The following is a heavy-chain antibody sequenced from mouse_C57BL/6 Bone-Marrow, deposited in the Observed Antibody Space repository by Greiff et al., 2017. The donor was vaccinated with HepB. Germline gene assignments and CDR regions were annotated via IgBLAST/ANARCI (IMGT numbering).Heavy chain of an antibody. V-gene: IGHV1-15*01. CDR1: GYTFTDYE. Sequence: VQLQQSGAELVRPGASVTLSCKASGYTFTDYEMHWVKQTPVHGLEWIGAIDPETGGTAYNQKFKGKAILTADKSSSTAYMELRSLTSEDSAVYYCTRHYYGSSPPFAYWGQGTLVTVSA. CDR2: IDPETGGT. J-gene: IGHJ3*01. D-gene: IGHD1-1*01. CDR3: TRHYYGSSPPFAY.